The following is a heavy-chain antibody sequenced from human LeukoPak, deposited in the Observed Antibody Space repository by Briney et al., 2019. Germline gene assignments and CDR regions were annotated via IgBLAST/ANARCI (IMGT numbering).Heavy chain of an antibody. CDR3: ARKLVVWFDP. CDR2: INHRGST. CDR1: GESFSNLY. J-gene: IGHJ5*02. V-gene: IGHV4-34*01. Sequence: SETLSLTCAVYGESFSNLYWSWIRQPPGEGLEWIGEINHRGSTTYNPSLKSRVSMSIVTSKNQFSLKLSSVTAADTAVYYCARKLVVWFDPWGQGTLVTVSS. D-gene: IGHD2-15*01.